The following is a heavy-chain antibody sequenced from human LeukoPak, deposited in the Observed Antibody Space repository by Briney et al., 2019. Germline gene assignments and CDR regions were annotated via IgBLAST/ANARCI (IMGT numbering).Heavy chain of an antibody. CDR2: ISDSGGST. CDR3: AKGSSRPHDILTGCLVPFDY. Sequence: GGSLRLSCAASGFTFSNCAMSWVRQAPGKGLEWVSAISDSGGSTYYADSVKGRFTISRDNSKNTLYLQMNSLRAEDTAVYYCAKGSSRPHDILTGCLVPFDYWGQGTLVIVSS. J-gene: IGHJ4*02. D-gene: IGHD3-9*01. V-gene: IGHV3-23*01. CDR1: GFTFSNCA.